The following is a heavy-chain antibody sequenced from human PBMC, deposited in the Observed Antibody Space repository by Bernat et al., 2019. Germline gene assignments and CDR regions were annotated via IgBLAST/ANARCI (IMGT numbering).Heavy chain of an antibody. CDR3: AKDRVAFGIGESDS. CDR1: GFTFSSHG. CDR2: ISYDGSKK. D-gene: IGHD3-10*01. Sequence: QVQLVESGGGVVQPGGSLRLSCAASGFTFSSHGMHWGRQAPGKGLEWVAVISYDGSKKYYVDSVEGRFTISRDNSRIAVYLQLSSLRAEDTAVYNCAKDRVAFGIGESDSWGQGTLVTVSS. J-gene: IGHJ4*02. V-gene: IGHV3-30*18.